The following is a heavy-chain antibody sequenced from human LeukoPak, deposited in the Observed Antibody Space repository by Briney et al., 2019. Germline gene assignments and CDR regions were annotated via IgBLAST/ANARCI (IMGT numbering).Heavy chain of an antibody. CDR2: INHSGST. V-gene: IGHV4-34*01. D-gene: IGHD6-13*01. J-gene: IGHJ4*02. CDR1: GGSFSGYY. Sequence: SETLSLTCAVYGGSFSGYYWSWIRQPPGEGLEWIGEINHSGSTNYNPSLKSRVTISVDTSKNQFSLKLSSVSAADTAVYYWARGGVEDSSSWYTYWGQGTLVTVPS. CDR3: ARGGVEDSSSWYTY.